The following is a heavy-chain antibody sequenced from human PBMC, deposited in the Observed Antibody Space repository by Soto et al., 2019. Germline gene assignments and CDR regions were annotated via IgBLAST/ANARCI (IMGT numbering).Heavy chain of an antibody. D-gene: IGHD6-19*01. J-gene: IGHJ4*02. CDR3: ANDLIDGYNSVRHSDS. CDR2: SGSRGDST. V-gene: IGHV3-23*01. Sequence: EVQLLESGGGLVQPGGSLRLSCAASGFTFSSFAMSWVRQAPGKGLDWVSASGSRGDSTYYADSVKGRFTISRDNYKNTLYLQLNSLRAEDTAVYYCANDLIDGYNSVRHSDSWGQGTLVTVSS. CDR1: GFTFSSFA.